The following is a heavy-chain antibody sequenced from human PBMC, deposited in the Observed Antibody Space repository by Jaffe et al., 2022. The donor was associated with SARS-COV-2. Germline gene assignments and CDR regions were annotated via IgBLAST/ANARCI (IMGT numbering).Heavy chain of an antibody. D-gene: IGHD5-12*01. Sequence: EVQLLESGGGLVQPGGSLRLSCAASGFTFSSYAMSWVRQAPGKGLEWVSAISGSGGSTYYADSVKGRFTISRDNSKNTLYLQMNSLRAEDTAVYYCAKDFHQYSGYEPDAFDIWGQGTMVTVSS. CDR2: ISGSGGST. V-gene: IGHV3-23*01. J-gene: IGHJ3*02. CDR1: GFTFSSYA. CDR3: AKDFHQYSGYEPDAFDI.